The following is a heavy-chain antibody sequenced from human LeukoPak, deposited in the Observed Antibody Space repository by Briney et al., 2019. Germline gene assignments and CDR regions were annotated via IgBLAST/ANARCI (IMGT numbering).Heavy chain of an antibody. D-gene: IGHD3-3*01. J-gene: IGHJ5*02. CDR1: GGTFSSYT. CDR3: ARGVEYYDFWSGYSNIPYYNWFDP. Sequence: SVKVTCKASGGTFSSYTISWLRQAPGQGLEWMGRIISILGIANYAHKFQGRGTITADKSTSTAYMELSSLRSEDTAVYYCARGVEYYDFWSGYSNIPYYNWFDPWGQGTLVTVSS. V-gene: IGHV1-69*02. CDR2: IISILGIA.